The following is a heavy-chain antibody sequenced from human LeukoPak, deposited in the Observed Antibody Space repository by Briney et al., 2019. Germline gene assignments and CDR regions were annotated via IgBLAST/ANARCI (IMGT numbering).Heavy chain of an antibody. CDR3: AKDPSDYDFWSGPPFDP. D-gene: IGHD3-3*01. V-gene: IGHV3-43*02. CDR1: GFTFDDYA. Sequence: GGSLRLSCAASGFTFDDYAMHWVRQAPGKGLEWVSLISGDGGSTYYADSVKGRFTISRDNSKNSLYLQMNSLRTEDTALYYCAKDPSDYDFWSGPPFDPWGQGTQVTVSS. CDR2: ISGDGGST. J-gene: IGHJ5*02.